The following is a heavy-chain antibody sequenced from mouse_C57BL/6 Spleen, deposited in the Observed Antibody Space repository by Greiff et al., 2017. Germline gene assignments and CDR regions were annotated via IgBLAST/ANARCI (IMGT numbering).Heavy chain of an antibody. Sequence: QVQLQQPGAELVKPGASVKMSCKASGYPFTSYWITWVKQRPGQGLEWIGDIYPGSGSTNYNEKFKSKATLTVDTSSSTAYMQLSSLTSEDSAVYYGARDEYDGTPNGYFDVWGTGTTVTVSS. V-gene: IGHV1-55*01. D-gene: IGHD2-4*01. CDR2: IYPGSGST. J-gene: IGHJ1*03. CDR1: GYPFTSYW. CDR3: ARDEYDGTPNGYFDV.